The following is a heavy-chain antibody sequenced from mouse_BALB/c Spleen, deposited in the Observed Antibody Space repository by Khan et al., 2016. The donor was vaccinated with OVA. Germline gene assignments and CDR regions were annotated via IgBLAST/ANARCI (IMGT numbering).Heavy chain of an antibody. Sequence: QVQLQQPGPVLVKPGASVKMSCKAPGYTFTDYIINWVRQRTGQGLEWIGQIYPGSGSTYYNEKFKGKATLTADKSSNTAYMQLRSLTSEDSAVYVCGRSGYGSLGYWGQGTTLTVSS. CDR2: IYPGSGST. J-gene: IGHJ2*01. CDR1: GYTFTDYI. D-gene: IGHD1-1*01. CDR3: GRSGYGSLGY. V-gene: IGHV1-77*01.